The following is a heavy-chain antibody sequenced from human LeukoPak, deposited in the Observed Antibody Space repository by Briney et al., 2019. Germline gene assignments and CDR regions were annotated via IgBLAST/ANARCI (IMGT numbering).Heavy chain of an antibody. J-gene: IGHJ4*02. D-gene: IGHD3-22*01. V-gene: IGHV1-8*01. CDR2: MNPNRGKR. CDR1: GYTFTSYD. Sequence: ASVKVSCKASGYTFTSYDINWVRQATGPGLEWMGGMNPNRGKRGYAQKSHGRVTMTRNTSIRTAYMELSSLRSEDTAVYYCARDGNYYDCSGYYYLLDYWGQGTLVTVSS. CDR3: ARDGNYYDCSGYYYLLDY.